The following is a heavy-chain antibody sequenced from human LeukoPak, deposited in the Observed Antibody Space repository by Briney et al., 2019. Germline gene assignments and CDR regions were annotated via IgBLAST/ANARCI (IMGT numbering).Heavy chain of an antibody. V-gene: IGHV5-51*01. Sequence: KSGESLKISCKGSGYNFPKYWIGWVRQMPGKGLEWIGIIYPSDSDTRYSPSFQGQVTISADTSTSTAYLQWSSLKASDTAMYYCARGGAVAGTFDYWGQGTLVTVSS. CDR2: IYPSDSDT. D-gene: IGHD6-19*01. CDR1: GYNFPKYW. J-gene: IGHJ4*02. CDR3: ARGGAVAGTFDY.